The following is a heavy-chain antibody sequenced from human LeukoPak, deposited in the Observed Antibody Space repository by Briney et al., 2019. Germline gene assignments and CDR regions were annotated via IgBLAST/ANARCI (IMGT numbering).Heavy chain of an antibody. Sequence: GGSLRLSCTASGFTFGDFAMSWVRQAPGRGLEWVGFIRSKAYGGTADFAASVKGRFTISRDDSKSIAYLQINTLKTEDTAVYYCTRVSVSSRWLKYYFDSWGQGTLVTVSS. V-gene: IGHV3-49*04. CDR1: GFTFGDFA. CDR2: IRSKAYGGTA. D-gene: IGHD6-13*01. J-gene: IGHJ4*02. CDR3: TRVSVSSRWLKYYFDS.